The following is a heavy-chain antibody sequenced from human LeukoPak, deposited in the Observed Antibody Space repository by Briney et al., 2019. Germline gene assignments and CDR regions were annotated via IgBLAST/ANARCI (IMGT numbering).Heavy chain of an antibody. D-gene: IGHD2-15*01. CDR1: GGSFSGYY. V-gene: IGHV4-34*01. CDR2: INHSGST. CDR3: ARHFWLYCSGGSCYHTHATFDY. Sequence: SETLSLTCAVYGGSFSGYYWSWIRQPPGKGLEWIGEINHSGSTNYNPSLKSRVTISVDTSKNQFSLKLSSVTAADTAVYYCARHFWLYCSGGSCYHTHATFDYWGQGTLVTVSS. J-gene: IGHJ4*02.